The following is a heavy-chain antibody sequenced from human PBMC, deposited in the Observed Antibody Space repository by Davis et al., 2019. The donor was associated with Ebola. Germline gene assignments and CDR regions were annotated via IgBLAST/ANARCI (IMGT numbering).Heavy chain of an antibody. J-gene: IGHJ6*03. V-gene: IGHV1-69*13. CDR3: ARVGTMVRGSWSSYYYYYMDV. CDR1: GGTFSSYA. D-gene: IGHD3-10*01. CDR2: IIPIFGTA. Sequence: SVKVSCKASGGTFSSYAISWVRQAPGQGLEWMGGIIPIFGTANYAQKFQGRVTITADESTSTAYMELSSLRSEDTAVYYCARVGTMVRGSWSSYYYYYMDVWGKGTTVTVSS.